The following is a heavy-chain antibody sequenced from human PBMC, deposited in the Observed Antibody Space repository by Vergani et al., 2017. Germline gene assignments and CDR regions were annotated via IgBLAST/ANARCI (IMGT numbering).Heavy chain of an antibody. CDR2: IYYSGTT. J-gene: IGHJ6*03. Sequence: VQLLESGGKLVQPGGSLKVSCAASGFVFSESPIHWVRQRPGMGLDWIGYIYYSGTTYYNPSLESRLTISLDTSENHLSLKLTSVTAADTAVYYCARQKDYYMDVWGKGP. V-gene: IGHV4-31*02. CDR3: ARQKDYYMDV. CDR1: GFVFSESP.